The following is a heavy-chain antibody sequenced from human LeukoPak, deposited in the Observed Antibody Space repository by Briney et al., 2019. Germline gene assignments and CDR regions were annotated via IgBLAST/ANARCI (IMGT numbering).Heavy chain of an antibody. J-gene: IGHJ5*02. D-gene: IGHD2-8*01. Sequence: GSLSLSCAASGFTFSSYAMSWVRQAPGKGLEWVSAISGSGGSTYYADSVKGRFTISRDNSKNTLYLQMNSLRAEDTAVYYCAKEHWLGVGFDPWGQGTLVTVSS. CDR1: GFTFSSYA. CDR2: ISGSGGST. V-gene: IGHV3-23*01. CDR3: AKEHWLGVGFDP.